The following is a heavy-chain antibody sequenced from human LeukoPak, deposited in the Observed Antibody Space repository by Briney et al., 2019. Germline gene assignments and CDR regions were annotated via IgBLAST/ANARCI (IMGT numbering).Heavy chain of an antibody. J-gene: IGHJ4*02. CDR2: INSDGSST. D-gene: IGHD6-13*01. CDR3: ARDSLVAAAFDY. Sequence: PGGSLRLSCAASEFTFSSYWMHWVRQAPGKGLVWVSRINSDGSSTSYADSVKGRFTISRDNAKNTLYLQMNSLRAEDTAVYYCARDSLVAAAFDYWGQGTLVTVSS. V-gene: IGHV3-74*01. CDR1: EFTFSSYW.